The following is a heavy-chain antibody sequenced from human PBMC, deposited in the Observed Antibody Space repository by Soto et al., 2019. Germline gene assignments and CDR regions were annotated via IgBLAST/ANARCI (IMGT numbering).Heavy chain of an antibody. CDR2: ISAYNGNT. D-gene: IGHD3-22*01. CDR1: GYTFTSYG. J-gene: IGHJ1*01. CDR3: ARAVDYEVSSGYYNHEYFQL. Sequence: ASVKVSCKASGYTFTSYGISCVRQAPGQGLEWMGWISAYNGNTNYAQKIQGRVTKTTDTSTSTAYMELRSLRSDDTAVYYCARAVDYEVSSGYYNHEYFQLWGQGNLVNVSS. V-gene: IGHV1-18*01.